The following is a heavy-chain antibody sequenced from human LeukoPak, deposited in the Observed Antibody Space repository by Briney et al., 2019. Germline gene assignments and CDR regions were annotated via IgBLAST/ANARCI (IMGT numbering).Heavy chain of an antibody. CDR1: GGSISSYY. Sequence: PSETLSLTCTVSGGSISSYYWSWIRQPPGKGLEWIGYIYYSGSTNYNPSLKSRVTISVDTSKNQFSLKLSSVTAADTAMYYCARVRGYDILTGYAFDIWGQGTMVTVSS. J-gene: IGHJ3*02. CDR3: ARVRGYDILTGYAFDI. CDR2: IYYSGST. D-gene: IGHD3-9*01. V-gene: IGHV4-59*01.